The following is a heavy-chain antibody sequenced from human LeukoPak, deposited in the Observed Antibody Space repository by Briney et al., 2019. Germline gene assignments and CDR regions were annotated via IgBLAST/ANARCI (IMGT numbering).Heavy chain of an antibody. CDR3: TTDPLYYYDSSGYYAY. V-gene: IGHV3-15*01. Sequence: GGSLRLSCAASGFTFSNAWMSWVRQAPGKGLEWVGRIKSKTDGGTTDYAAPVKGRFTISRDDSKNTLYLQINSLKTEDTAVYYCTTDPLYYYDSSGYYAYWGQGTLVTVSS. J-gene: IGHJ4*02. CDR1: GFTFSNAW. CDR2: IKSKTDGGTT. D-gene: IGHD3-22*01.